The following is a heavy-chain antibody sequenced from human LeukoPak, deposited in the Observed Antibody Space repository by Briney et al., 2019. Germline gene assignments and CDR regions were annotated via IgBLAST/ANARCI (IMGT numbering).Heavy chain of an antibody. D-gene: IGHD1-1*01. V-gene: IGHV3-23*01. J-gene: IGHJ4*02. CDR1: GFTFTTYA. Sequence: PGGSLRLSCAASGFTFTTYAIIWVRQAPGKGLEWVSAISGIGVDTYYADSVKGRFTISRDNSENTLSLQMNSLRAEDTAVYYCARLSGTYGTTSRVLDSWGQGTLVTVSS. CDR3: ARLSGTYGTTSRVLDS. CDR2: ISGIGVDT.